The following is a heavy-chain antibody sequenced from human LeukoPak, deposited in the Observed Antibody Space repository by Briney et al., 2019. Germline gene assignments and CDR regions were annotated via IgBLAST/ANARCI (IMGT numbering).Heavy chain of an antibody. CDR1: GFTFSNYW. CDR3: ARGGDTSNWYPGYFDY. Sequence: GGSLRLSCAASGFTFSNYWMHWVRQAPGKGPVWVSRIKSDGSSTRFADSVQGRFTISRDNGKDTVYLQMNSLRAEDTAVYYCARGGDTSNWYPGYFDYWGQGALVTVSS. D-gene: IGHD6-13*01. J-gene: IGHJ4*02. CDR2: IKSDGSST. V-gene: IGHV3-74*01.